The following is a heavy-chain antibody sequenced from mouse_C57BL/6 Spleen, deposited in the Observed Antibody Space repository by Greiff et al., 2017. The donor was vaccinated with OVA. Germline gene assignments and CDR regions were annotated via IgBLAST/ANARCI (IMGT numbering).Heavy chain of an antibody. J-gene: IGHJ3*01. CDR2: ILPGSGST. D-gene: IGHD1-1*01. Sequence: VKLMESGAELMKPGASVKLSCKATGYTFTGYWIEWVKQRPGHGLEWIGEILPGSGSTNYNEKFKGKATFTADTSSNTAYMQLNSLTTEDSAIDYCSTSDYYYGSSYAYWGQGTLVTVSA. V-gene: IGHV1-9*01. CDR1: GYTFTGYW. CDR3: STSDYYYGSSYAY.